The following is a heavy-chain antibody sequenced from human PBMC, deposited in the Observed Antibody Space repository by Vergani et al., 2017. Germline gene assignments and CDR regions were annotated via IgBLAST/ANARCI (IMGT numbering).Heavy chain of an antibody. V-gene: IGHV4-38-2*02. D-gene: IGHD6-19*01. Sequence: QVQLQESGPGLLKPSETLSLKCSVSGSSIGAGYYWAWIRQPPGKGLEWIGSIYHSGSSYYNPSLRGRATISVDSSRKFFSLTLTSVTAADTALYYCARHEPVAGGHSFDPWGQGTLVTVSS. CDR1: GSSIGAGYY. CDR2: IYHSGSS. J-gene: IGHJ5*02. CDR3: ARHEPVAGGHSFDP.